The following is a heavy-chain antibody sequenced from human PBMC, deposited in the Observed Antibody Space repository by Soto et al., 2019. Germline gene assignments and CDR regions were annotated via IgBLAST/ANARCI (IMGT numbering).Heavy chain of an antibody. V-gene: IGHV1-58*01. Sequence: SVKVSCTASGFTFTSSAVQWVRQARGQRLEWIGWIVVGSGNTNYAQKFQERVTITRDMSTSTAYMELSSLRSEDTAVYYCAADPHVGALYFYWSRYHYGMDGSGQGTTVTLSS. CDR2: IVVGSGNT. CDR1: GFTFTSSA. J-gene: IGHJ6*02. CDR3: AADPHVGALYFYWSRYHYGMDG. D-gene: IGHD3-9*01.